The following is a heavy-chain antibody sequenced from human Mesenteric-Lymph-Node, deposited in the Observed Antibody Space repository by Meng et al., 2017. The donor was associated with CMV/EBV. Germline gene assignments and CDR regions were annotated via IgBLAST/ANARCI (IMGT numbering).Heavy chain of an antibody. V-gene: IGHV4-34*01. CDR2: INHSGST. J-gene: IGHJ6*02. CDR3: ARQDAVAGTVLYYGMDV. D-gene: IGHD6-19*01. Sequence: SETLSLTCAVYGGSFSGYYWSWIRQPPGKGLEWIGEINHSGSTNYNPSLKSRVTISVDTSKNQFSLKLSSVTAADTAVYYCARQDAVAGTVLYYGMDVWGQGTTVTVSS. CDR1: GGSFSGYY.